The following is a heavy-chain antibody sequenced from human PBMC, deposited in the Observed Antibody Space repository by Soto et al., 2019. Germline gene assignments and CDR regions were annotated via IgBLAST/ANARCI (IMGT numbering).Heavy chain of an antibody. CDR2: SSSSSSYI. Sequence: GGSLRLSCAASGFTLSSYSMNRVRQAPGKGLEWVSSSSSSSSYIYYADSVKGRFTISRDNAKNSLYLQMNSLRAEDTAVYYCAKGGRQWLVTSDFNYWGQGALVTVSS. J-gene: IGHJ4*02. V-gene: IGHV3-21*01. D-gene: IGHD6-19*01. CDR1: GFTLSSYS. CDR3: AKGGRQWLVTSDFNY.